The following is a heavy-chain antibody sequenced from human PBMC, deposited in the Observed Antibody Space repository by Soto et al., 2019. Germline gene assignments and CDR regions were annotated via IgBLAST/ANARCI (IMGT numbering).Heavy chain of an antibody. CDR3: AKERGYSGYAFDY. V-gene: IGHV3-23*01. D-gene: IGHD5-12*01. J-gene: IGHJ4*02. Sequence: PGGSLRLSCAASGFTFSSYAMNWVRQGPGKGLEWVSGISGSGDSTYYADSVKGRFTISRDKSKNTLYLQMNSLRAEDTAVYYCAKERGYSGYAFDYWGQGIPVTVSS. CDR2: ISGSGDST. CDR1: GFTFSSYA.